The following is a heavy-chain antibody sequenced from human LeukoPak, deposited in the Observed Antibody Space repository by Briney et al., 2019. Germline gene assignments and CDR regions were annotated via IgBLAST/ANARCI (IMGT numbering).Heavy chain of an antibody. J-gene: IGHJ4*02. Sequence: GASVKVSCKASGYTFASYYMHWVRQAPGQGLEWMGIINPSGGSTSYAQKFQGRVTMTRDTSTSTVYMELSSLRSEDTAVYYCARADRQQLVVDYFDYWGQGTLVTVSS. D-gene: IGHD6-13*01. CDR2: INPSGGST. V-gene: IGHV1-46*01. CDR3: ARADRQQLVVDYFDY. CDR1: GYTFASYY.